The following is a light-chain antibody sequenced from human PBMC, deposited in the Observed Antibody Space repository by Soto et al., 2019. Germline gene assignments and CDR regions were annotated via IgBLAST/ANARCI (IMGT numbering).Light chain of an antibody. CDR1: QSVSSY. CDR3: QQRSNWLIT. CDR2: DAS. Sequence: EIVLTQSPATLSSSPGERATLSCRASQSVSSYLAWYQQKPGQAPRLLIYDASNRATGIPARFSGSGSGTDFTLTISSLELEDFAVYYCQQRSNWLITFAQGTRLAIK. V-gene: IGKV3-11*01. J-gene: IGKJ5*01.